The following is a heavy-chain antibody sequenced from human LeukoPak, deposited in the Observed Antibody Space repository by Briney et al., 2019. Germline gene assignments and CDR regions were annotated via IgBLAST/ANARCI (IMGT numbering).Heavy chain of an antibody. J-gene: IGHJ4*02. Sequence: GGSLRLSCAASGFTFSSYWMSWVRQAPGKGLEWVANINQNGSEIYYVDSVKGRFTISRDNAKNSLYLQMNTLRAEDTALYYCARDPLTQNDYWGQGTLVTVSS. CDR3: ARDPLTQNDY. CDR2: INQNGSEI. D-gene: IGHD1-14*01. V-gene: IGHV3-7*01. CDR1: GFTFSSYW.